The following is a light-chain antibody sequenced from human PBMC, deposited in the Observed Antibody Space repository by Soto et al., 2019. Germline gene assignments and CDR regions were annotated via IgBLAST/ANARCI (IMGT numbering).Light chain of an antibody. CDR3: SSFTTTYTRV. J-gene: IGLJ1*01. V-gene: IGLV2-14*01. Sequence: QSVLTQPASVSGSPGQSITISCTGTSSDVGGYNYVSWYQQHPGKAPKLMIYEVSNRPSGVSTRFSGSKSGNTASLTISGLQADDVADYYCSSFTTTYTRVFGSGTKVTVL. CDR1: SSDVGGYNY. CDR2: EVS.